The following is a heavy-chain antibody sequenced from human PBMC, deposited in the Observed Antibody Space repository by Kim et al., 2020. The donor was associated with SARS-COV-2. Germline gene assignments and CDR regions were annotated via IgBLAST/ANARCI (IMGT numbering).Heavy chain of an antibody. D-gene: IGHD6-6*01. V-gene: IGHV4-34*01. CDR3: ARGELAPRPQY. J-gene: IGHJ4*02. Sequence: SETLSLTCAVYGGSFSDNYYNWLRQPPGKGLEWIGEIHRSGSPKYNPSLKSRVTISLDTSKNQFSLKLTSVTAADTALYYCARGELAPRPQYWGQGALVT. CDR2: IHRSGSP. CDR1: GGSFSDNY.